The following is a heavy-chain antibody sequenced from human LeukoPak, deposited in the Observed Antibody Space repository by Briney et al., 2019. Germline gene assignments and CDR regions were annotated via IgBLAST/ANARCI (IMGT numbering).Heavy chain of an antibody. J-gene: IGHJ6*03. CDR3: AREAMATILYYYYYYMDV. D-gene: IGHD5-24*01. Sequence: SETLSLTCSVSGGSMSSYYWSWIRQSPGKGLEWIGYIYHSGSTDYNSSLKSRVTISEDTSKKQFSLKVSSVTAADTAVYYCAREAMATILYYYYYYMDVWGKGTTVTVSS. CDR1: GGSMSSYY. V-gene: IGHV4-59*01. CDR2: IYHSGST.